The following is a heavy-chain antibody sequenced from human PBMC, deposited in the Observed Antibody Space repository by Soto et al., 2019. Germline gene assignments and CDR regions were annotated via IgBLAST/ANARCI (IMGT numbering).Heavy chain of an antibody. D-gene: IGHD2-2*01. Sequence: QITLKESGLTLVKPTQTLTLTCTFSGFSLSTDGVSVGWIRQPPGKALEWLALIYWDDDKRYSSSLKNRLTITKDTSKNQVVLTMTNMDPVDTGTYYCANRQRVGTAFDPWGQGTLVTVSS. CDR3: ANRQRVGTAFDP. CDR1: GFSLSTDGVS. CDR2: IYWDDDK. J-gene: IGHJ5*02. V-gene: IGHV2-5*02.